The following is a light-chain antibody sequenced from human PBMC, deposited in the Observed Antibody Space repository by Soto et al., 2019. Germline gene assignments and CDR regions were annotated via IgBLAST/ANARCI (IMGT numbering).Light chain of an antibody. J-gene: IGLJ1*01. V-gene: IGLV1-51*02. CDR3: GTWDSPLRIFV. CDR1: SSNIGKYY. CDR2: END. Sequence: QSVLTQPPSVSAAPGQKVTMSCTGGSSNIGKYYVSWHQQLPGTAPKLLIYENDKRPSGVPDRFSGSKSGTSATLGITGLQTGDEADYFCGTWDSPLRIFVFGTGTKVTVL.